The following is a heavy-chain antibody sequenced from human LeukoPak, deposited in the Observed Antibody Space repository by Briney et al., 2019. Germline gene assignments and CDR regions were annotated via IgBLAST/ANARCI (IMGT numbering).Heavy chain of an antibody. D-gene: IGHD6-6*01. Sequence: SETLSLTCSVSGGSISSLYWSWIRQPPGKGLEWIGYIYYTGSTNYNPSLKSRVTMFVDMSKNQFSLRLSSVTGADTAVYYCARHRAYSSSSPFDYGGQEPWSPSPQ. CDR3: ARHRAYSSSSPFDY. CDR1: GGSISSLY. V-gene: IGHV4-59*08. CDR2: IYYTGST. J-gene: IGHJ4*01.